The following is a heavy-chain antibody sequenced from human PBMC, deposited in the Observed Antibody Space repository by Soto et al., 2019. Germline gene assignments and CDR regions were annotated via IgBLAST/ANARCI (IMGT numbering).Heavy chain of an antibody. CDR3: ARSQGGSSSLDIYYYYYYGMDV. D-gene: IGHD2-15*01. Sequence: QVQLVQSGAEVKKPGSSVKVSCKAPGGTFSTYAISWVRQAPGQGLEWMGGVIPICGTPKYAQKFQGRVTITADESTSTGYMELRSLRSEDTAVYYCARSQGGSSSLDIYYYYYYGMDVWGQWTTVTVS. CDR1: GGTFSTYA. J-gene: IGHJ6*02. CDR2: VIPICGTP. V-gene: IGHV1-69*01.